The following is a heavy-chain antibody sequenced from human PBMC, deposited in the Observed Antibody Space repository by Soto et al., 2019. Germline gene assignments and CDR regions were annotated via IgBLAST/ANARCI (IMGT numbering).Heavy chain of an antibody. V-gene: IGHV3-21*01. D-gene: IGHD1-26*01. CDR3: ARDRSGSYFDAFDI. Sequence: GGSLRLSCAASGFTFSSYSMNWVRQAPGKGLEWVSSISSSSSYIYYADSVKGRFTISRDNAKNSLYLQMNSLRAEDTAVYYCARDRSGSYFDAFDIWGQGTMVTVS. CDR2: ISSSSSYI. J-gene: IGHJ3*02. CDR1: GFTFSSYS.